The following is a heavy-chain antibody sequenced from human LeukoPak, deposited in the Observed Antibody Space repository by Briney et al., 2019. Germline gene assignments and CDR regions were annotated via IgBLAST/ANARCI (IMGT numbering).Heavy chain of an antibody. Sequence: GASVNVSCKASGYTFTSYGISWVRQAPGQGLEWMGWISAYNGNTNYAQKLQGRVTMTTDTSTSTAYMELRSLRSDDTAVYYCARGGSGWYPHSWFDPWGQGTLVTVSS. CDR2: ISAYNGNT. D-gene: IGHD6-19*01. CDR1: GYTFTSYG. J-gene: IGHJ5*02. CDR3: ARGGSGWYPHSWFDP. V-gene: IGHV1-18*01.